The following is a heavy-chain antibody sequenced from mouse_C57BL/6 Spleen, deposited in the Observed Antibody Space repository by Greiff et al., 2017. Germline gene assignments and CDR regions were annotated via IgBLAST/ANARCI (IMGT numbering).Heavy chain of an antibody. V-gene: IGHV14-3*01. D-gene: IGHD2-2*01. CDR2: IDPANGNT. CDR3: ARSLYYGYDVGFTNAMDY. Sequence: VQLKQSVAELVRPGASVKLSCTASGFNIKNTYMHWVKQRPEQGLEWIGRIDPANGNTKYAPKFQGKATITADTSSNTAYLQLSSLTSEDTAIYYCARSLYYGYDVGFTNAMDYWGQGTSVTVSS. J-gene: IGHJ4*01. CDR1: GFNIKNTY.